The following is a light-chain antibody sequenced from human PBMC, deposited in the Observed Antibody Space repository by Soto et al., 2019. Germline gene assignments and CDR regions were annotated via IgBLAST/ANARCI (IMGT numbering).Light chain of an antibody. CDR1: SSDVGNYNY. J-gene: IGLJ2*01. CDR2: DVS. Sequence: QSPLTQPRSVSGSPGQSVTISCTGTSSDVGNYNYVSWYQQHPGKAPKLLIYDVSKRPSGVPDRFSGSKSDNTASLTISGLQADDEADYYCSSYAGSYTEVFGGGTKLTVL. V-gene: IGLV2-11*01. CDR3: SSYAGSYTEV.